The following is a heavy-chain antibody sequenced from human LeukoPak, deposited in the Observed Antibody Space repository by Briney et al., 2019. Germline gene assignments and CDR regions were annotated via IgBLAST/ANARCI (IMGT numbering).Heavy chain of an antibody. CDR1: GGSISSGDYY. J-gene: IGHJ4*02. D-gene: IGHD5-18*01. CDR3: AREGYSYGYDY. Sequence: PSETLSLTCTVSGGSISSGDYYWSWIRQPPGKGLEWIGYIFSSGSTKYNPSLKSRVTISVDTSKNQFSLKLSSVTAADTAVYYCAREGYSYGYDYWGQGSLVTVSS. V-gene: IGHV4-61*08. CDR2: IFSSGST.